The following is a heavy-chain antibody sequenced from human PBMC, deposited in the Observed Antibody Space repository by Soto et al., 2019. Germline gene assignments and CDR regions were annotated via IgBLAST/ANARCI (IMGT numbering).Heavy chain of an antibody. D-gene: IGHD3-22*01. CDR3: ARDGVPTYYYDSSGYYKNWFDP. J-gene: IGHJ5*02. Sequence: QVQLQESGPGLVKPSQTLSLSCAVSGGSISSGGYYWRWIRQPPGKGLEWNGYISYTGTTYSNPSFKRRVTISVDTSKNQFSLNLSPVTAADTAVYYCARDGVPTYYYDSSGYYKNWFDPWGQGTLVTVSS. V-gene: IGHV4-31*11. CDR2: ISYTGTT. CDR1: GGSISSGGYY.